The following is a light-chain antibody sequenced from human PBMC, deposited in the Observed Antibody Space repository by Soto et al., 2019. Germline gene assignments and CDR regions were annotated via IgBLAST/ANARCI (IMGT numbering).Light chain of an antibody. V-gene: IGKV1-9*01. Sequence: DIHMTQTPSTLSGAIGDILTITGRVRHRIRSYLAWYQQKPGKARKLLIYAASTLQSGVPSRFSGSASGTDFNLTISSLQPEDFATHYCQQLNSYLGITFGQGTKVDI. CDR2: AAS. CDR1: HRIRSY. J-gene: IGKJ1*01. CDR3: QQLNSYLGIT.